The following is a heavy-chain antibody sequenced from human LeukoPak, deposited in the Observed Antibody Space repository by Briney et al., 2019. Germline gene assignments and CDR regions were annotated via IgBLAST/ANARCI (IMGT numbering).Heavy chain of an antibody. D-gene: IGHD3-10*01. V-gene: IGHV4-59*01. J-gene: IGHJ4*02. CDR2: IYYSGST. CDR1: GGSISSYY. Sequence: SETLSLTCTVSGGSISSYYWSWIRQPPGKGLEWIGYIYYSGSTNYNPSLKSRVTISVDTSKNQFSLKLSSVTAADTAVYYCARGGVRGVTYYFDYWGQGTLVTVSS. CDR3: ARGGVRGVTYYFDY.